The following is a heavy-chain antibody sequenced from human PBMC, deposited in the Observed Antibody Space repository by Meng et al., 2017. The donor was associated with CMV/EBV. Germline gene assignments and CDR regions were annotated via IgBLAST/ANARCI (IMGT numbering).Heavy chain of an antibody. J-gene: IGHJ4*02. D-gene: IGHD3-3*01. CDR3: ARGAYDFWSGKDDY. V-gene: IGHV4-34*01. Sequence: GSLRLSCAVYGGSFSGYYWSWIRQPPGKGLEWIGEINHSGSTNYNPSLKSRGTISVDTSKNQFSLKLSSVTAADTAVYYCARGAYDFWSGKDDYWGQGTLVTVSS. CDR2: INHSGST. CDR1: GGSFSGYY.